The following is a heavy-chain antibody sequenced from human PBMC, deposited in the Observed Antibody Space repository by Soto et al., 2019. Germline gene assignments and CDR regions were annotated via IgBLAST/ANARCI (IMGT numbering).Heavy chain of an antibody. J-gene: IGHJ4*02. CDR1: GFTMNTCA. CDR2: IGLSASNR. V-gene: IGHV3-23*01. Sequence: EVQLLQSGGGLVQPGGSLSLSCAASGFTMNTCAMNWVRQSPEKGLEWVATIGLSASNRYYANSVKGRFTISRDDSKNTLYLQMSSLRADDTAIYYCAKGSVNYDSRGYSGDFWGQGTLVTVSS. CDR3: AKGSVNYDSRGYSGDF. D-gene: IGHD3-22*01.